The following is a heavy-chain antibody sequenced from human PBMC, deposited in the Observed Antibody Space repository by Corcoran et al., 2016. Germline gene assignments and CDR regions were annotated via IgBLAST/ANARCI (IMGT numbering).Heavy chain of an antibody. J-gene: IGHJ4*02. D-gene: IGHD3-3*01. CDR2: IIPIFGTA. Sequence: QVQLVQSGAEVKKPGSSVKVSCKASGGTFSSYAISWVRQAPGQGLEWMGGIIPIFGTANYAQKFQGRVTITADESTRTSYMELSSLRSEDTAVYYGASGRIWSGYYKPYYFDYWGQGTLVTVSS. V-gene: IGHV1-69*01. CDR3: ASGRIWSGYYKPYYFDY. CDR1: GGTFSSYA.